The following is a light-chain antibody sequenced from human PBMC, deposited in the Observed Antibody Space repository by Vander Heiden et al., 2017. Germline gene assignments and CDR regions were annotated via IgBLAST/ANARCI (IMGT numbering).Light chain of an antibody. CDR2: CNS. CDR3: QSYDSSLSCSNV. Sequence: QSVPTPPPSVSAAPGQRVTSACTGCSSNIGAGYHVHCYHQLPGTAPPLLIYCNSNRPSAVPDRFSCSKSGTAASPAITGLQAEDEADYYCQSYDSSLSCSNVFGGGTKLTVL. CDR1: SSNIGAGYH. V-gene: IGLV1-40*01. J-gene: IGLJ3*02.